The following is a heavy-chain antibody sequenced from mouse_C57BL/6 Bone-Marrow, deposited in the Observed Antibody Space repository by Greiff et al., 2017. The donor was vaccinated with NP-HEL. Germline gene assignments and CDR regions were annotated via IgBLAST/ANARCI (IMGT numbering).Heavy chain of an antibody. V-gene: IGHV1-52*01. D-gene: IGHD1-1*01. CDR1: GYTFTSYW. J-gene: IGHJ2*01. Sequence: VQLQQPGAELVRPGSSVKLSCKASGYTFTSYWMHWVKQRPIQGLEWIGNIDPSDSETHYNQKFKDKATLTVDKSSSTAYMQLSSLTSEDSAVYYCARGRGLLRSYFDYWGQGTTLTVSS. CDR2: IDPSDSET. CDR3: ARGRGLLRSYFDY.